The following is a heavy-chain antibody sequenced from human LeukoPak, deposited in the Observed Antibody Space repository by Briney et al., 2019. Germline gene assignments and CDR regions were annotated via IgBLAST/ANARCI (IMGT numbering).Heavy chain of an antibody. V-gene: IGHV1-2*06. CDR3: ASQPCSSTSCQNWFDP. D-gene: IGHD2-2*01. CDR2: IYPNSGGT. CDR1: GYTFTGYY. Sequence: ASVTVSFTASGYTFTGYYMHWVRQAPGQGLEWMGRIYPNSGGTNYAQKFQGRVTMTRDTSISTAYMELSRLRSDDTAVYYCASQPCSSTSCQNWFDPWGQGTLVTVSS. J-gene: IGHJ5*02.